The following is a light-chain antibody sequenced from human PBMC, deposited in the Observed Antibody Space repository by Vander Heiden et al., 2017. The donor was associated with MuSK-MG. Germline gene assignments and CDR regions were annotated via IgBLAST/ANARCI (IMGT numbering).Light chain of an antibody. CDR3: QQYNSYPRLT. V-gene: IGKV1-5*03. CDR1: QSISSW. CDR2: KAS. J-gene: IGKJ4*01. Sequence: DIQMTQSPSTLPASVGDRVTITCRASQSISSWLAWYQQKPRKAPKLLIYKASSLESGVPSRFSGSGSGTEFTLTISSLQPDDFATYYCQQYNSYPRLTFGGGTKVEIK.